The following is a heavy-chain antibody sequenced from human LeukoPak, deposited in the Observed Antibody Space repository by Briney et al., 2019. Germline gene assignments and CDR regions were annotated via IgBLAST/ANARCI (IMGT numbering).Heavy chain of an antibody. CDR3: ARDISLGDYQSGNYYYYYYYMDV. Sequence: ASVKVSCKASGYTFTGYYMHWVRQAPGQGLEWMGWINPNSGGTNYAQKFQGRVTMTRDTSISTAYMELSRLRSDDTAVYYCARDISLGDYQSGNYYYYYYYMDVWGKGTTVTVSS. V-gene: IGHV1-2*02. J-gene: IGHJ6*03. D-gene: IGHD5-12*01. CDR2: INPNSGGT. CDR1: GYTFTGYY.